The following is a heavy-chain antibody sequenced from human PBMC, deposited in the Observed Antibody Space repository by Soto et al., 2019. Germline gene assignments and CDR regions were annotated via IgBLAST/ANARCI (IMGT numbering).Heavy chain of an antibody. CDR3: ARMAGSYSPLDY. J-gene: IGHJ4*02. D-gene: IGHD1-26*01. CDR1: GGTFSSYT. V-gene: IGHV1-69*02. Sequence: QVQLVQSGAEVKKPGSSVKVSCKASGGTFSSYTISWVRQAPGQGLEWMGRIIPILGIANYAQKFQGRVTITADKSTRTAYMELSSLRSADTAVYYCARMAGSYSPLDYWGQGTLVTVSS. CDR2: IIPILGIA.